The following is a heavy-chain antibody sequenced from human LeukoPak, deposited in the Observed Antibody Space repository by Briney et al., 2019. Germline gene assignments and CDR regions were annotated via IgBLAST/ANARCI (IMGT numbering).Heavy chain of an antibody. CDR3: AKGPYCSSASCFYYFDY. D-gene: IGHD2-2*01. Sequence: GGSLRLSCAASGFTFSSYAMSWVRQAPGKGLEWVSALSGSGGSTYYADSVKGRFTISRDNSKNTLYLQMNSLRAEDTAVYYCAKGPYCSSASCFYYFDYWGQGTLVTVSS. CDR2: LSGSGGST. CDR1: GFTFSSYA. J-gene: IGHJ4*02. V-gene: IGHV3-23*01.